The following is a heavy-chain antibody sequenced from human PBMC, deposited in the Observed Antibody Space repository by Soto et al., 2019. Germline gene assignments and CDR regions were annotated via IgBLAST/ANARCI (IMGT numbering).Heavy chain of an antibody. CDR1: GFTFSSYS. V-gene: IGHV3-21*04. CDR2: ISSSSSYI. CDR3: VKQAHGLDGVAFDH. D-gene: IGHD2-15*01. J-gene: IGHJ4*02. Sequence: PGGSLRLSCAASGFTFSSYSMNWVRQAPGKGLEWVSSISSSSSYIYYADSVKGRFTISRDNAKNSLYLQMNSLRPEDTAIYYCVKQAHGLDGVAFDHRGQETQVTVS.